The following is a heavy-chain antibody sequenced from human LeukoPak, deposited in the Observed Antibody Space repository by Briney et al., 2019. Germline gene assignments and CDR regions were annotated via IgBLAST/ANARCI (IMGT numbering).Heavy chain of an antibody. J-gene: IGHJ4*02. D-gene: IGHD3-3*01. CDR2: ISGSGGST. CDR1: GFTFSSYA. V-gene: IGHV3-23*01. Sequence: GGSLRLSCAASGFTFSSYAMSWVRQAPGKGLEWVSGISGSGGSTYYADSVKGRLTISRDNSKNTLYLQMNSLRAEDTAVYYCAKGVRFLEWLTSFDYWGQGTLVTVSS. CDR3: AKGVRFLEWLTSFDY.